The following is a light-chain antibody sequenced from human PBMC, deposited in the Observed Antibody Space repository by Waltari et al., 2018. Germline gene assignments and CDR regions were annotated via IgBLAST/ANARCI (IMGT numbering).Light chain of an antibody. Sequence: QSALTQPRSVSGSPGQSVTLSCTGTSSDIGGYNYVSWYQQHPGKVPKLSIFDVTKRPSGVPERLSGSKAGNTASLTISGLQAGDEAVYFCCSYAGKYTSVFGAGTKVTVL. CDR3: CSYAGKYTSV. CDR1: SSDIGGYNY. J-gene: IGLJ2*01. CDR2: DVT. V-gene: IGLV2-11*01.